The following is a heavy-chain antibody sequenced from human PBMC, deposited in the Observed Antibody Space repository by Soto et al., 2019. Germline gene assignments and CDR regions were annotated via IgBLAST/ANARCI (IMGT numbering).Heavy chain of an antibody. CDR1: GFTFSTYS. J-gene: IGHJ4*02. D-gene: IGHD2-15*01. CDR3: ARDLGVALATLTLDY. V-gene: IGHV3-21*01. Sequence: GGSLRLSCAASGFTFSTYSMNWVRQAPGKGLEWVSFISSSSSYMNYADSVKGRFTISRDNAKNSLYLHMNSLRAEDTAVYYCARDLGVALATLTLDYWGQGTLVTVS. CDR2: ISSSSSYM.